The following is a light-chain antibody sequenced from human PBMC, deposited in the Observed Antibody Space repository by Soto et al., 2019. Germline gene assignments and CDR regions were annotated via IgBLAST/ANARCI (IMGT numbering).Light chain of an antibody. J-gene: IGLJ3*02. CDR2: LNSDGSH. Sequence: QPVLTQSPSASASLGASVKLTCTLSSGHSSYPIAWHQQQPEKGPRYLMRLNSDGSHSKGDGIPDRFSGSSSGAERYLTISSLQSEDEADYYCQTWDTGIQVFGGGTKLTVL. CDR1: SGHSSYP. V-gene: IGLV4-69*01. CDR3: QTWDTGIQV.